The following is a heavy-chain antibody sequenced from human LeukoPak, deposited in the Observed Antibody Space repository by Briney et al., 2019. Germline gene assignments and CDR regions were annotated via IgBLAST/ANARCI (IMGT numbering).Heavy chain of an antibody. CDR1: GFTFSSYG. D-gene: IGHD5-18*01. CDR3: VRIQLWSQQLDY. V-gene: IGHV3-30*03. Sequence: GGSLRLSCAASGFTFSSYGMHWVRQAPGKGLEWVAVISYDGSNKYYADSVKGRFTISRDNSKDTLYLQMNSLRAEDTAVYYCVRIQLWSQQLDYWGQGTLVTVSS. J-gene: IGHJ4*02. CDR2: ISYDGSNK.